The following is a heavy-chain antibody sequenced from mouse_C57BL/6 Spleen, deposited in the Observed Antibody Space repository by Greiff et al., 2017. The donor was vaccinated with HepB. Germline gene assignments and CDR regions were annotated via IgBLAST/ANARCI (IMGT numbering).Heavy chain of an antibody. CDR1: GYTFTDYY. D-gene: IGHD1-1*02. CDR2: IYPGSGNT. CDR3: ARSMAYYYAMDY. V-gene: IGHV1-76*01. Sequence: QVQLQQSGAELVRPGASVKLSCKASGYTFTDYYINWVKQRPGQGLEWIARIYPGSGNTYYNEKFKGKATLTAEKSSSTAYMQLRTLTSEDSAVYFCARSMAYYYAMDYWGQGTSVTVSS. J-gene: IGHJ4*01.